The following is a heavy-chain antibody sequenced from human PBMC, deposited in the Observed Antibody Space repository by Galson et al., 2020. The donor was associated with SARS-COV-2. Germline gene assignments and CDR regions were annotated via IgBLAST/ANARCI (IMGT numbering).Heavy chain of an antibody. Sequence: GGSLRLSCAASGFTFSSYAMSWVRQAPGKGLEWVSVISGSGGSTYYADSVKGRFTISRDNSKNTLYLQMNSLRAEDTAVHYCVKGHYDFWSGYPFHYGMDVWGQGATVTVSS. CDR3: VKGHYDFWSGYPFHYGMDV. CDR1: GFTFSSYA. J-gene: IGHJ6*02. CDR2: ISGSGGST. V-gene: IGHV3-23*01. D-gene: IGHD3-3*01.